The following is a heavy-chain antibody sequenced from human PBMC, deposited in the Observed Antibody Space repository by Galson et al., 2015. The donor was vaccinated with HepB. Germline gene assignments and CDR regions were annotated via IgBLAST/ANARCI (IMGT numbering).Heavy chain of an antibody. CDR3: ARDFRREPSLFDY. V-gene: IGHV1-3*01. J-gene: IGHJ4*02. Sequence: SVKVSCKASGYTFTSYAMHWVRQAPGQRLEWMGWINAGNGNTKYSQKFQGRVTITRDTSASAAYMELSSLRSEDTAVYYCARDFRREPSLFDYWGQGTLVTVSS. D-gene: IGHD1-14*01. CDR2: INAGNGNT. CDR1: GYTFTSYA.